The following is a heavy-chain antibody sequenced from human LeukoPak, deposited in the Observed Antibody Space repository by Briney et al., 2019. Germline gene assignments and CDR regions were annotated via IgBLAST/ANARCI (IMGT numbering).Heavy chain of an antibody. D-gene: IGHD2-2*03. Sequence: ASVKVSCKASGYTFTGYYMHWVRQAPGQGLEWMGWINLNSGGTNYAQKFQGRVTMTRDTSTSTAYMELSRLRSDDTAVYYCARDRGYCSSTSCRNWFDPWGQGTLVTVSS. J-gene: IGHJ5*02. CDR1: GYTFTGYY. CDR2: INLNSGGT. CDR3: ARDRGYCSSTSCRNWFDP. V-gene: IGHV1-2*02.